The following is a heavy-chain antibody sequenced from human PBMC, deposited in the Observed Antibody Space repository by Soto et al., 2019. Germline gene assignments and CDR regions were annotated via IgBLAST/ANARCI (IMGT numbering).Heavy chain of an antibody. CDR1: GGSISSSSYY. Sequence: QLQLQESGPGLVKPSETLSLTCTVSGGSISSSSYYWGWIRQPPGKGLEWIGSIYYSGSTYYNPSLKSRVTISVDTSKNQFSLKLSSVTAADTAVYYCATLEYSSSPYWYFDLWGRGTLVTVSS. D-gene: IGHD6-6*01. V-gene: IGHV4-39*01. CDR3: ATLEYSSSPYWYFDL. J-gene: IGHJ2*01. CDR2: IYYSGST.